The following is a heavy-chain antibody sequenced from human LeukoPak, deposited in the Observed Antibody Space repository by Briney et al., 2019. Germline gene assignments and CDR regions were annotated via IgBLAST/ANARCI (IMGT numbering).Heavy chain of an antibody. CDR1: GGSFSGYY. J-gene: IGHJ4*02. CDR3: ARGLDGSRRYYYDSSGYYSI. V-gene: IGHV4-34*01. D-gene: IGHD3-22*01. Sequence: SETLSLTCAVYGGSFSGYYWSWIRQPPGKGLEWIGEINHSGSTNYNPSLKSRVTISVDTSKNQFSLKLSSVTAADTAVYYCARGLDGSRRYYYDSSGYYSIWGQGTLVTVSS. CDR2: INHSGST.